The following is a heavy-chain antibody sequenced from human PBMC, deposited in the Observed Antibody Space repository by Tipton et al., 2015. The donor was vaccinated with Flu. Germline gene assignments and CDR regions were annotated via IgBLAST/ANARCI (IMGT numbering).Heavy chain of an antibody. D-gene: IGHD1-7*01. V-gene: IGHV4-61*01. CDR2: IYYTGST. J-gene: IGHJ6*02. Sequence: GLVKPSETLSLTCTVSGGSVSSGSYYWSWIRQPPGKGLEWIGYIYYTGSTKYSPSLKSRVTMSVDMSKNQFSLKLSSVTAADTAVYYCARDPYNWNFSRYGMDVWGQGTTVTVSS. CDR1: GGSVSSGSYY. CDR3: ARDPYNWNFSRYGMDV.